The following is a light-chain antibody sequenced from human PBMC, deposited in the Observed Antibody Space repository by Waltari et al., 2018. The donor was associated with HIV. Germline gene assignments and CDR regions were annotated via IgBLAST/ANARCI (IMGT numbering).Light chain of an antibody. CDR1: ESVLYSSNNENY. CDR3: QQYLSAPFT. Sequence: DIVMTQSPNSLAVSLVERATINCTSSESVLYSSNNENYLAWYQQKPGQPPRLLIYWASTRESGVPDRFSGSGSGTDFTLTISSLQAEDVAIYYCQQYLSAPFTFGQGSKLEIK. V-gene: IGKV4-1*01. J-gene: IGKJ2*01. CDR2: WAS.